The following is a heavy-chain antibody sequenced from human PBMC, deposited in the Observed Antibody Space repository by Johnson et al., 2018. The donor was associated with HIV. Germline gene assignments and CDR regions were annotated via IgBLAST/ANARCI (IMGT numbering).Heavy chain of an antibody. V-gene: IGHV3-66*01. CDR1: GFTFSNAW. Sequence: VHLVESGGGLVKPGGSLRLSCAASGFTFSNAWMSWVRRAPGKGLEWVSVIYSGGSTYYADSVKGRFTISRDNSKNTVYLQMNSLRADDTAVYYCARRYCSGGRCLNPKEAFDIWGQGTMVTVSS. CDR3: ARRYCSGGRCLNPKEAFDI. J-gene: IGHJ3*02. CDR2: IYSGGST. D-gene: IGHD2-15*01.